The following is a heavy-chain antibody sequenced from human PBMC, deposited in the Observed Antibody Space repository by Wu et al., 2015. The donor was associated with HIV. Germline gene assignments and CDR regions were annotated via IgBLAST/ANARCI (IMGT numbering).Heavy chain of an antibody. Sequence: QVQLVQSGAEVKKPGASVKVSCKASGYTFTGYYMHWVRQAPGQGLEWMGWINPNSGGTNYAQKFQGRVTMTRDTSISTAYMELSRLRSDDTAVYYCARAHYDILTGYPYHLDYWGQGTLVTVSS. CDR2: INPNSGGT. CDR1: GYTFTGYY. CDR3: ARAHYDILTGYPYHLDY. V-gene: IGHV1-2*02. D-gene: IGHD3-9*01. J-gene: IGHJ4*02.